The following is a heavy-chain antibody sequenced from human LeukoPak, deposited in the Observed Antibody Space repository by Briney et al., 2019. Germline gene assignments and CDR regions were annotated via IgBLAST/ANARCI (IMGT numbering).Heavy chain of an antibody. CDR3: APLRGYCSNGVCLFDY. J-gene: IGHJ4*02. CDR1: GFTLSNYY. Sequence: GGSLRLSCEASGFTLSNYYMHWVRQAPGKGLVWVSRINIDGSSTNYADSVKGRFTISRDNAKNTVYLQMKSLRVEDTAVYYCAPLRGYCSNGVCLFDYWGQGTLVTVSS. D-gene: IGHD2-8*01. V-gene: IGHV3-74*01. CDR2: INIDGSST.